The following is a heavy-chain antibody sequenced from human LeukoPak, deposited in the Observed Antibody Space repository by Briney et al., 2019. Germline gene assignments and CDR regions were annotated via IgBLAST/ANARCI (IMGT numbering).Heavy chain of an antibody. CDR1: GFTFSNNA. J-gene: IGHJ4*02. Sequence: GGSLRLSCSASGFTFSNNAMHWVRQAPGKGLEYVPAISSNGGATYYTDSVKGRFTISRDNSKNTLYLQMSSLRTEDTAVYYCVKRGDSGYGDYWGQGTLVTVSS. D-gene: IGHD5-12*01. V-gene: IGHV3-64D*09. CDR3: VKRGDSGYGDY. CDR2: ISSNGGAT.